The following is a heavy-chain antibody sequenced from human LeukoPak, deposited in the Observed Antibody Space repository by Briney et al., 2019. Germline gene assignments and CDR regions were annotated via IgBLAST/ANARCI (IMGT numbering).Heavy chain of an antibody. D-gene: IGHD5/OR15-5a*01. CDR2: ISSSGSTI. Sequence: PGGSLRLSCAASGFTFSSYEMNWVRQAPGKGLVWVSYISSSGSTIYYADPVKGRFTISRDNAKNSLYLQMSSLRAEDTAVYYCAREGVYDSWDYWGQGTLVTVSS. CDR1: GFTFSSYE. CDR3: AREGVYDSWDY. V-gene: IGHV3-48*03. J-gene: IGHJ4*02.